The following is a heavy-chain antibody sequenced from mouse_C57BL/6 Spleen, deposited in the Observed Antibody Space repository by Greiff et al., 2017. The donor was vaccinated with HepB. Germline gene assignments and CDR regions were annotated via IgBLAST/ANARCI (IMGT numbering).Heavy chain of an antibody. J-gene: IGHJ3*01. CDR1: GYTFTSYW. V-gene: IGHV1-64*01. CDR2: IHPNSGST. D-gene: IGHD4-1*01. CDR3: ARGERTGFAY. Sequence: QVQLKQPGAELVKPGASVKLSCKASGYTFTSYWMHWVKQRPGQGLEWIGMIHPNSGSTNYNEKFKSKATLTVDKSSSTAYMQLSSLTSEDSAVYYCARGERTGFAYWGQGTLVTVSA.